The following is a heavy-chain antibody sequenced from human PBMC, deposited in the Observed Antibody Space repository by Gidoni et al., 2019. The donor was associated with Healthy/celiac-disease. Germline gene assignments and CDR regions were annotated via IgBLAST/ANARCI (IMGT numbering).Heavy chain of an antibody. CDR1: GFTLSSYA. V-gene: IGHV3-64*01. J-gene: IGHJ4*02. CDR2: ISSNGGST. CDR3: ARAHTGGATDY. Sequence: EVQLVDSGGGLVQPGGSLRLSRAASGFTLSSYAMHWVRQAPGEVLEYVVAISSNGGSTNYANSGKGRFTISRDNSKNTLYLQMGSLRAEDMAVYYCARAHTGGATDYWGQGTLVTVSS. D-gene: IGHD1-26*01.